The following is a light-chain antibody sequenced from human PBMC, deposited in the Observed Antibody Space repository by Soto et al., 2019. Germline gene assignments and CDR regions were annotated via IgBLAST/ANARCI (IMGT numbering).Light chain of an antibody. V-gene: IGLV1-40*01. Sequence: QSVLTQPPSVSGAPGQRVTISCTGTSSNIGAGFDVHWYQYVPGTAPKLLIYGNDHRPSGVPDRFSGSKTGTSASLAITGLQAEYEADYYCQSYDSNMSGYFFGTGTKLTVL. CDR3: QSYDSNMSGYF. J-gene: IGLJ1*01. CDR2: GND. CDR1: SSNIGAGFD.